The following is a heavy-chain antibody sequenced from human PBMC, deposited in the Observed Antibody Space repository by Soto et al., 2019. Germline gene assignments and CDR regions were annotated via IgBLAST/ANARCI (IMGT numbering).Heavy chain of an antibody. CDR3: ARSRGRNWFDP. V-gene: IGHV4-59*08. J-gene: IGHJ5*02. CDR1: GGSIISYY. Sequence: LETLSLTCTFSGGSIISYYWSWIRQPPGKGLEWIGYIYYSGSTNYNPSLKSRVTISVDTSKNQFSLKLSSVTAADTAVYYCARSRGRNWFDPWGQGTLVTVSS. CDR2: IYYSGST.